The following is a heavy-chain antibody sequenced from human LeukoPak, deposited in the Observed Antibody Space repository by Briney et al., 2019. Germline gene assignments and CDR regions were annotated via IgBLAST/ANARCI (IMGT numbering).Heavy chain of an antibody. CDR2: INHSGST. V-gene: IGHV4-34*01. CDR1: GGSFSGYY. Sequence: SETLSLTCAVCGGSFSGYYWSWIRQPPGKGLEWIGEINHSGSTNYNPSLKSRVTISVDTSKNQFSLKLSSVTAADTAVYYCARGLGCSSTSCYFDYWGQGTLVTVSS. J-gene: IGHJ4*02. CDR3: ARGLGCSSTSCYFDY. D-gene: IGHD2-2*01.